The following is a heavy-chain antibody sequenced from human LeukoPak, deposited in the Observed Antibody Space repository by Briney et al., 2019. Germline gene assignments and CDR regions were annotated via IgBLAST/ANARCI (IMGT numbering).Heavy chain of an antibody. D-gene: IGHD4-17*01. Sequence: ASVKVSCKVSGYTLTDLSIHWVRQAPGKGLEWMGGFDPENSETIYAQRFQGRVTMTEDTSSDTAYMFLTSLRSEDTALYYCATPNYGDLRGGGFEVWGQGTMVSVSS. CDR1: GYTLTDLS. CDR2: FDPENSET. CDR3: ATPNYGDLRGGGFEV. J-gene: IGHJ3*01. V-gene: IGHV1-24*01.